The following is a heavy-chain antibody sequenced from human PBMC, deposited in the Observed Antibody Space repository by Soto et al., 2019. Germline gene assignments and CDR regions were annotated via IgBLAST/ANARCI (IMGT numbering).Heavy chain of an antibody. CDR2: ISGDRAYI. J-gene: IGHJ4*01. CDR1: GFTFSAYS. CDR3: ARQVYTVVTPIDF. D-gene: IGHD2-21*02. V-gene: IGHV3-48*02. Sequence: EVQLLESGGGLVQPGGSLRLSCAASGFTFSAYSMNWVRQAPGKGLEWLSYISGDRAYIYYADSVRGRFTIARDNAENSLSLQMDNLRDEYTAGYYCARQVYTVVTPIDFWGHGTLVTVSS.